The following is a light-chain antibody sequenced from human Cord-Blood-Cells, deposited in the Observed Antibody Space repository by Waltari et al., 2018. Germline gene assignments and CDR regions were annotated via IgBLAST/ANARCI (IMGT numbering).Light chain of an antibody. CDR3: QQYGSSQEYT. CDR2: GAS. CDR1: QSVSSSY. J-gene: IGKJ2*01. V-gene: IGKV3-20*01. Sequence: EIVLTQSPGTLSLSPGERATLSCRASQSVSSSYLAWYQQKPGQAPRLLIYGASSRATDIPDRFSGSGSGTDFTLTISRLEPEDFAVYYCQQYGSSQEYTFGQGTKLEIK.